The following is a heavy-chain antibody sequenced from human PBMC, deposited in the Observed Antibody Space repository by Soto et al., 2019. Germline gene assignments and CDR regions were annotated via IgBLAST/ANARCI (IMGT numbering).Heavy chain of an antibody. J-gene: IGHJ6*03. CDR1: GGTFSSYT. Sequence: QVQLVQSGAEVKKPGSSVKVSCKASGGTFSSYTISWVRQAPGQGLEWMGRIIPILGIANYAQQFQGRVTINADKSTSTAYMEPSSLRSEDTAVYYCATRARRPAHYYYYMDVWGKGTTVTVSS. V-gene: IGHV1-69*02. CDR2: IIPILGIA. CDR3: ATRARRPAHYYYYMDV.